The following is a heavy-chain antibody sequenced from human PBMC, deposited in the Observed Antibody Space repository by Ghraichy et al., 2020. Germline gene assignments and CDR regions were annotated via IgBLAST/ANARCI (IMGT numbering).Heavy chain of an antibody. V-gene: IGHV3-23*01. CDR1: GFVFSSYA. D-gene: IGHD5-24*01. J-gene: IGHJ4*02. CDR3: AKDPSFSQMATSYYFDS. CDR2: ISGSGGST. Sequence: GGSLRLSCAASGFVFSSYAMNWVRQAPGKGLEWVSGISGSGGSTHYADSVKGRFSISRDKSKNTLYLQMNSLRAEDTAVYYCAKDPSFSQMATSYYFDSWGQGTLVTVSS.